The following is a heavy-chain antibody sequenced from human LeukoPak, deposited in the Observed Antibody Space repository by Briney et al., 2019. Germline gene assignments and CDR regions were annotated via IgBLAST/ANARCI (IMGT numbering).Heavy chain of an antibody. CDR2: IYYSGST. Sequence: PSETLSLTCTVSGGSISSYYWSWIRQPPGKGLEWTGYIYYSGSTNYNPSLKSRVTISVDTSKNQFSLKLSSVTAADTAVYYCARGAYYYDSSGYYYSDYMDVWGKGTTVTVSS. CDR3: ARGAYYYDSSGYYYSDYMDV. J-gene: IGHJ6*03. CDR1: GGSISSYY. V-gene: IGHV4-59*01. D-gene: IGHD3-22*01.